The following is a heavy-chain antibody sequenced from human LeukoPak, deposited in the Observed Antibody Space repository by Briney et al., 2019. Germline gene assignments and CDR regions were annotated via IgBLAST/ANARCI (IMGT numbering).Heavy chain of an antibody. Sequence: GGSLRLSCAAFGFSFSNHGMHWVRQAPGKRLEWVAVIWDDGNNKRYANSVNGRFTISRDNSENTLYLQMNGLTAEDTAMYYCARDSYQDYYGRFDPWGQGTLVIVSS. V-gene: IGHV3-33*01. CDR2: IWDDGNNK. CDR1: GFSFSNHG. CDR3: ARDSYQDYYGRFDP. J-gene: IGHJ5*02. D-gene: IGHD3-10*01.